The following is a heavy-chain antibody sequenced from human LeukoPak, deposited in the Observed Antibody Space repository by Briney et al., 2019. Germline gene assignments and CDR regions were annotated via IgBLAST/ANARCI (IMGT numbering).Heavy chain of an antibody. V-gene: IGHV3-23*01. Sequence: GGSLRLSYAASGFTFSSYAMSWVRQAPGKGLEWVSAISGSGGSTYYADSVKGRFTISRDNSKNTLYLQMNSLRAEDTAVYYCAKERWWSIVVVISAYYFDYWGQGTLVTVSS. CDR2: ISGSGGST. D-gene: IGHD3-22*01. CDR3: AKERWWSIVVVISAYYFDY. J-gene: IGHJ4*02. CDR1: GFTFSSYA.